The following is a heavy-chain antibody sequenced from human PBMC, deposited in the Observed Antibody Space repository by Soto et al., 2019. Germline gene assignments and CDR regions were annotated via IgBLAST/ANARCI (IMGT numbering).Heavy chain of an antibody. V-gene: IGHV3-21*01. CDR1: GFTFSSYS. D-gene: IGHD3-10*01. Sequence: GGSLRLSCAASGFTFSSYSMNWVRQAPGKGLEWVSSISSSNSYIYYVDSVKGRFTISRDNAKNSLYLQMNSLRAEDTAVYYCARDDWLGELLGFWGQGTLVTVSS. CDR3: ARDDWLGELLGF. J-gene: IGHJ4*02. CDR2: ISSSNSYI.